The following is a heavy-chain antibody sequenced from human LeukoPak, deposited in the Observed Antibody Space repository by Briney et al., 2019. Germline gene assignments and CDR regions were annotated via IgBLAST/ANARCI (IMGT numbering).Heavy chain of an antibody. V-gene: IGHV4-59*01. J-gene: IGHJ6*04. CDR2: IYYSGST. D-gene: IGHD3-10*01. CDR1: GGSISSYY. Sequence: SETLSLTCTVSGGSISSYYWSWIRQPPGKGLEWIGYIYYSGSTNYNPSLKSRVTISVDTSKTQFSLKLSSVTAADTAVYYCARAPLAMVRGPRPGMDVWGKGTTVTVSS. CDR3: ARAPLAMVRGPRPGMDV.